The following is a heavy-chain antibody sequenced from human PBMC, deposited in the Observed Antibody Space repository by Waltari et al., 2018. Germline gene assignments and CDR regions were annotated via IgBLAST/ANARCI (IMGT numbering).Heavy chain of an antibody. CDR2: IIPGFGTP. J-gene: IGHJ6*02. CDR3: ARDQTGVRQRVSPFYYYAMDV. V-gene: IGHV1-69*01. D-gene: IGHD6-6*01. Sequence: QVQLVQSGAEVKKPGSSMKVSCKPSGATFSTYAFSWVRQAPGQGLEWMAGIIPGFGTPHYAQKFQGRVTVTADDSINTVYMELNSLRSDDTAVYFCARDQTGVRQRVSPFYYYAMDVWGQGTTVIVSS. CDR1: GATFSTYA.